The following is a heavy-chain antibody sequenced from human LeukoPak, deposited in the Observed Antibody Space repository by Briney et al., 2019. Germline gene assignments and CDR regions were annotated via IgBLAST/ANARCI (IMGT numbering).Heavy chain of an antibody. CDR3: ARVGNGRFLEWLLNAFDI. CDR1: GFTLSDYS. V-gene: IGHV3-30*02. D-gene: IGHD3-3*01. Sequence: GGSLRLSCGASGFTLSDYSMNWVRQAPGKGLEWVAFIRYDGSNKYYTDSVKGRFTISRDNSKNTLYLQMNSLRAEDTAVYYCARVGNGRFLEWLLNAFDIWGQGTMVTVSS. J-gene: IGHJ3*02. CDR2: IRYDGSNK.